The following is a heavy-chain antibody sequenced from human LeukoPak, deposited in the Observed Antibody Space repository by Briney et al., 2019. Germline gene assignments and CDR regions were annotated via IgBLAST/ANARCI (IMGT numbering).Heavy chain of an antibody. CDR3: ARDQNRWLSLYFDY. D-gene: IGHD3-22*01. V-gene: IGHV1-8*02. CDR1: GYTFTGYY. J-gene: IGHJ4*02. CDR2: MNPNSGNT. Sequence: AASVKVSCKASGYTFTGYYMHWVRQAPGQGLEWMGWMNPNSGNTGYAQKFQGRVTMTRNTSISTAYMELSSLRSEDTAVYYCARDQNRWLSLYFDYWGQGTLVTVSS.